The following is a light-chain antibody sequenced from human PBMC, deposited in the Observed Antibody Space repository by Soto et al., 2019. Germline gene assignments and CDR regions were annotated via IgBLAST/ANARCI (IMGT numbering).Light chain of an antibody. J-gene: IGKJ4*01. CDR1: QSVSSNY. CDR2: GAS. V-gene: IGKV3-20*01. Sequence: EIVLTQSPGSLSLSPGERATVSCRASQSVSSNYLASYQQKPGQAPRLLIYGASSRATGIPDRFSGSGSGTDFPLTISRLEPEDLAVYYCQQYGGSPPLTFGGGTKVEIK. CDR3: QQYGGSPPLT.